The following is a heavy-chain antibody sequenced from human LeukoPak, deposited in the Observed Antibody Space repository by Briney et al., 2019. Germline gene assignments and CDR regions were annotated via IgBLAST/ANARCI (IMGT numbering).Heavy chain of an antibody. CDR2: IYHSGST. V-gene: IGHV4-39*01. CDR1: GGSISSSTYY. J-gene: IGHJ4*02. Sequence: PSETLSLTCTVSGGSISSSTYYWGWIRQPPGKGLEWIGSIYHSGSTYYNPSLKSRVTISVDTSKNQFSLELRSVTAADTAVYYCARQPYYYDSSSYHSSFDYWGQGTLVTVSS. D-gene: IGHD3-22*01. CDR3: ARQPYYYDSSSYHSSFDY.